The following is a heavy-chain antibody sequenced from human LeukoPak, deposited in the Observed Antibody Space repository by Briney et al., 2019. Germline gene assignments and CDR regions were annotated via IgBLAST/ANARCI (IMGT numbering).Heavy chain of an antibody. CDR1: GVTFSNYW. CDR3: ARSYDYIWGTYRPFYYFDY. D-gene: IGHD3-16*02. CDR2: IREDGSEK. V-gene: IGHV3-7*01. Sequence: GGSLRLSCATSGVTFSNYWMTWVRQAPGKGLEWVASIREDGSEKDYVDSVKGRFTISRDNAKNSLYLQMNSLRAEDTAVYYCARSYDYIWGTYRPFYYFDYWGQGTMVTVSS. J-gene: IGHJ4*02.